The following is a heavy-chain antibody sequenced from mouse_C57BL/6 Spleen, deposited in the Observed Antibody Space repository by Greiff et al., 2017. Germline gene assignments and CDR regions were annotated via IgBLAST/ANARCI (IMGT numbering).Heavy chain of an antibody. D-gene: IGHD1-1*01. CDR1: GYAFSSYW. V-gene: IGHV1-80*01. Sequence: QVQLQQSGAELVKPGASVQISCKASGYAFSSYWMNWVKQRPGKGLEWIGQIYPGDGDTNYNGKFKGKATLTADKSSSTAYMQLSSLTSEDSAVYFCARRDYGGYFDVWGTGTTVTVSS. J-gene: IGHJ1*03. CDR3: ARRDYGGYFDV. CDR2: IYPGDGDT.